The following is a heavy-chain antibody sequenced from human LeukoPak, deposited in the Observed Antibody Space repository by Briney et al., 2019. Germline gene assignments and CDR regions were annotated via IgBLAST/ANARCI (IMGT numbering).Heavy chain of an antibody. CDR1: GYTFTTSS. J-gene: IGHJ5*02. Sequence: ASVKVSCKASGYTFTTSSITRVRQAPGQGLEWMGWIDPYSGNKNYAQKLQGRVTLTTDTSTSTAYMELRSLRSVDTAVYYCARDFPGITKLPASWGQGTLVTVSS. CDR2: IDPYSGNK. D-gene: IGHD1-20*01. CDR3: ARDFPGITKLPAS. V-gene: IGHV1-18*01.